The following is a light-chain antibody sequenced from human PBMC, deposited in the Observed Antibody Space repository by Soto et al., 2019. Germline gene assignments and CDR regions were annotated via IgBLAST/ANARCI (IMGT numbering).Light chain of an antibody. CDR3: QQYSGSSPWT. CDR2: KAS. J-gene: IGKJ1*01. Sequence: DIQMTQSPSTLSASVGDRVTITCRASQSISSWLAWYQQKPGTAPKLLICKASNLESGVPSRFSGSGSGTEFTLTISSLQPDDFATYYCQQYSGSSPWTFGQGTRVEIK. V-gene: IGKV1-5*03. CDR1: QSISSW.